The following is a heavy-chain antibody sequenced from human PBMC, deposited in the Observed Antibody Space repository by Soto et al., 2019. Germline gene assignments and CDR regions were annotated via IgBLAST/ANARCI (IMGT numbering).Heavy chain of an antibody. CDR1: GYTFTDYF. CDR2: INPKSRGT. CDR3: ARVTLKAGNWFDP. Sequence: ASVKVSGKASGYTFTDYFIHWVRQAPGQVFEWMGWINPKSRGTNYAQKFQGRVTMTRDTSNSTAYMELRGLKSDDTAVYYCARVTLKAGNWFDPWGQGTLVTVSS. J-gene: IGHJ5*02. V-gene: IGHV1-2*02.